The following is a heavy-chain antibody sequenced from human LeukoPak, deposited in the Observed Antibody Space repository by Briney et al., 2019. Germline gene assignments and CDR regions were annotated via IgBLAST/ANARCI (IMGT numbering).Heavy chain of an antibody. V-gene: IGHV4-39*01. CDR2: IYYGGSI. CDR3: ARLLGYCSSTSCRDY. J-gene: IGHJ4*02. D-gene: IGHD2-2*01. CDR1: GRSLSRSSYY. Sequence: SETLSLTCTLSGRSLSRSSYYWGWLRDPPGKGLEWFGSIYYGGSIYYTPSLKCRVTISVDTSNNQFSLTLSSATAADRAVYYCARLLGYCSSTSCRDYWGQGTLVTVSS.